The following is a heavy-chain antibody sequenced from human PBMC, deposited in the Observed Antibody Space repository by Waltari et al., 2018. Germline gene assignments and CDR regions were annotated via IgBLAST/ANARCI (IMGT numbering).Heavy chain of an antibody. CDR2: IRGDGGST. CDR1: GFDFTKHY. Sequence: EVQLEESGGGLVQPGGSRRLSCEASGFDFTKHYMHWVRQGPGKGLGWVSRIRGDGGSTSYADSVKVRFTISRDNSKNTLYLQMNSFRAEDTGIYYCAREGGGFDYTPDYWGQGTLVTVSS. J-gene: IGHJ4*02. D-gene: IGHD5-12*01. CDR3: AREGGGFDYTPDY. V-gene: IGHV3-74*01.